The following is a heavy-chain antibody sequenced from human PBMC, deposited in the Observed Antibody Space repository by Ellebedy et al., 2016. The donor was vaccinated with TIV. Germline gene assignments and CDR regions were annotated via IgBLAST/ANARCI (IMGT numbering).Heavy chain of an antibody. CDR3: ARDLTGTYYGRFDS. V-gene: IGHV3-74*01. CDR2: INTDGSDI. Sequence: GGSLRLSCAASGLTFSSSWMHWVRQGPGKGLVWVSRINTDGSDIAYADSVEGRFTISRDNAKNTLYLQMNSLRAEDTAVYHCARDLTGTYYGRFDSWGQGTLVTVSS. D-gene: IGHD4-17*01. J-gene: IGHJ4*02. CDR1: GLTFSSSW.